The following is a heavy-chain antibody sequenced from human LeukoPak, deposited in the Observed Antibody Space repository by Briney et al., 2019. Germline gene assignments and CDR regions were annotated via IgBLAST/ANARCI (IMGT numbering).Heavy chain of an antibody. J-gene: IGHJ4*02. D-gene: IGHD5-24*01. Sequence: AGSLRLSCAASGFTFSNHAFHWVRQAPGKGLEWVAVIAYNGIHKYYADSVKGRFTISRDDSKNTVSLQMDGLRSEDTALYYCARNRVGTATINPYFDFWGQGSLVTVSS. CDR2: IAYNGIHK. CDR1: GFTFSNHA. V-gene: IGHV3-30*04. CDR3: ARNRVGTATINPYFDF.